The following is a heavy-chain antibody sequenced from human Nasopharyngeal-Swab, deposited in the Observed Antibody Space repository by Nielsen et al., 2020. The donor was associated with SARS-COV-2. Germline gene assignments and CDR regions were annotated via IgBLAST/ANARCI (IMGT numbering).Heavy chain of an antibody. CDR1: GYTFTSYG. V-gene: IGHV1-18*01. CDR3: ARVIAAAANEGLDY. D-gene: IGHD6-13*01. Sequence: ASVKVSCKASGYTFTSYGISCVRQAPGQGLEWMGWISAYNGNTNYAQKLQGRVTMTTDTSTSTAYMELRSLRSDDTAVYYCARVIAAAANEGLDYWGQGTLVTVSS. CDR2: ISAYNGNT. J-gene: IGHJ4*02.